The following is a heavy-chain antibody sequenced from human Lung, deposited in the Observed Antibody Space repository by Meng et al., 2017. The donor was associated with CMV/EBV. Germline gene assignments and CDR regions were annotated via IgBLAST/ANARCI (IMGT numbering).Heavy chain of an antibody. Sequence: GESLKISCAASGFIFSSYGMHWVRQAPGKGLEWVAFIRYDGTNKFYTDSVKGRFTISRDNSNNTLYLQMNSLRAEDTAVYYCAKDPMSYLGVDYWGQGTLVXVSS. CDR2: IRYDGTNK. CDR3: AKDPMSYLGVDY. D-gene: IGHD1-26*01. CDR1: GFIFSSYG. V-gene: IGHV3-30*02. J-gene: IGHJ4*02.